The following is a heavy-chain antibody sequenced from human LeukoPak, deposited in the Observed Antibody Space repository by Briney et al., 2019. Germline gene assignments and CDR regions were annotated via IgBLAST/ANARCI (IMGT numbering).Heavy chain of an antibody. J-gene: IGHJ3*02. Sequence: PGGSLRLSCAASGFTLSQYAMHWVRQAPGKGLEWVAAIWYDGSNDYYADSVKGRFTISRDNSKNTLSLQMTSLRAEDTAVYYCAREADCSGGSCYRGAFDIWGQGTMVTVSS. CDR3: AREADCSGGSCYRGAFDI. V-gene: IGHV3-33*01. D-gene: IGHD2-15*01. CDR1: GFTLSQYA. CDR2: IWYDGSND.